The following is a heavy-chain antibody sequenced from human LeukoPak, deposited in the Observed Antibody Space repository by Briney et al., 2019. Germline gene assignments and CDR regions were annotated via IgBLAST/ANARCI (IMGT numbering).Heavy chain of an antibody. Sequence: GRSLRLSCAASGFTFSSYGMHWVRQAPGKGLEWVAVIWYDGSNKYYADSVKGRFTISRDNSKNTVYLQMNSLRAEDTAVYYCARDVSYEHIDYWGQGTLVIVSS. J-gene: IGHJ4*02. CDR3: ARDVSYEHIDY. CDR2: IWYDGSNK. D-gene: IGHD3-3*01. CDR1: GFTFSSYG. V-gene: IGHV3-33*01.